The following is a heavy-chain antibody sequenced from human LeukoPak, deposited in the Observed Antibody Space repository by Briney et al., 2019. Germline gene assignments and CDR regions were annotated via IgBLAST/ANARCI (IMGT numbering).Heavy chain of an antibody. J-gene: IGHJ4*02. V-gene: IGHV1-69*01. CDR3: ARGGSRVVTISISDY. CDR1: GGTFSSYA. Sequence: GSSVKASCKVSGGTFSSYAVNWVRQAPGQGLEWMGGIIPVFNTPIYAQQFQGRVTIIADESTTTAYMELSSLRSEDTAVYYCARGGSRVVTISISDYWGQGTLVTVSS. D-gene: IGHD5-24*01. CDR2: IIPVFNTP.